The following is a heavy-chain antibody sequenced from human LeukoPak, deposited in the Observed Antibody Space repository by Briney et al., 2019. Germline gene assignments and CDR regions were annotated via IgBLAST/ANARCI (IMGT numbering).Heavy chain of an antibody. CDR1: GGSISSGDYY. Sequence: SQTLSLTCTVSGGSISSGDYYWSWIRQPPGKGLEWIGYIYYSGSTYYNPSLKSRVTISVDTSKNQFSLKLSSVTAADTAVYYCARTDYGGNSYYFDYWGQGTLVTVSS. CDR3: ARTDYGGNSYYFDY. J-gene: IGHJ4*02. V-gene: IGHV4-30-4*01. D-gene: IGHD4-23*01. CDR2: IYYSGST.